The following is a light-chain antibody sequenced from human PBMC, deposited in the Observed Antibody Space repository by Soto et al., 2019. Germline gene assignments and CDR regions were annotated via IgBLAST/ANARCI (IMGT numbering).Light chain of an antibody. Sequence: EIVMTPSPATLSVSPGERATLSCRASQSVSSSYLAWYQQKPGQAPRLLIYDASSRATGIPDRFSGGGSGTDFTLTISRLEPEDFAVYYCQQFSSYPLTFGGGTKVDIK. CDR2: DAS. CDR3: QQFSSYPLT. V-gene: IGKV3-20*01. J-gene: IGKJ4*01. CDR1: QSVSSSY.